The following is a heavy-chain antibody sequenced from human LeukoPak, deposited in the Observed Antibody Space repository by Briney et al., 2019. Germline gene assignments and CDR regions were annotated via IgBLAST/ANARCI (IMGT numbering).Heavy chain of an antibody. CDR3: ASVTSPNDAFDI. J-gene: IGHJ3*02. Sequence: SETLSLTCAVYGGSFSGYYWSWIRQPPGKGLEWIGEINRSGSTNYNPSLKSRVTISVDTSKNQFSLKLSSVTAADTAVYYCASVTSPNDAFDIWGQGTMVTVSS. D-gene: IGHD1-14*01. CDR1: GGSFSGYY. V-gene: IGHV4-34*01. CDR2: INRSGST.